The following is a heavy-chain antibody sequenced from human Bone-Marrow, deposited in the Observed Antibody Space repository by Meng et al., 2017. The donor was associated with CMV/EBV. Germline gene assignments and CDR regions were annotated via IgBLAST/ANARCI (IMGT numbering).Heavy chain of an antibody. CDR2: ISYDGSNK. Sequence: GESLKISCAASGFTFSSYAMHWVRQAPGKGLEWVAVISYDGSNKYYADSVKGRFTISRDNSKNTLYLQMNSLRAEDTAVYYCAKAHWLVESPFDPWGQGTLVTVSS. J-gene: IGHJ5*02. CDR3: AKAHWLVESPFDP. D-gene: IGHD3-22*01. CDR1: GFTFSSYA. V-gene: IGHV3-30-3*01.